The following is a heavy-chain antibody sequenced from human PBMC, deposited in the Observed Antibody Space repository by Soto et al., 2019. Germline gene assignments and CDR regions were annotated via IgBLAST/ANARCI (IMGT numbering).Heavy chain of an antibody. CDR2: INHSGST. D-gene: IGHD4-17*01. V-gene: IGHV4-34*01. CDR1: GGSFSDYY. J-gene: IGHJ4*02. Sequence: SETLSLTCAVYGGSFSDYYWNWIRQPPGKGLEWVGEINHSGSTSYNPSLKSRVTISVDTSKNQFSLKLSSATAADTAVYFCARGAFPTVSTYLYYWGQGTLVTVSS. CDR3: ARGAFPTVSTYLYY.